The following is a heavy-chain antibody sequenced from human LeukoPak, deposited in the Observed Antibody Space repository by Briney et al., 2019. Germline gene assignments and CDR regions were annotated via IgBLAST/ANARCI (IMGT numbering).Heavy chain of an antibody. CDR1: GDSISSYF. J-gene: IGHJ6*04. CDR3: AREPLQSRPLDV. Sequence: SETLSLTCTVSGDSISSYFWTWIRQPAGKGLEWIGRIYASGITNYNPSLRNRVTMSVDTSKNQFSLKLSSVTAADTAVYYCAREPLQSRPLDVWDKGTTVTVSS. V-gene: IGHV4-4*07. D-gene: IGHD4-11*01. CDR2: IYASGIT.